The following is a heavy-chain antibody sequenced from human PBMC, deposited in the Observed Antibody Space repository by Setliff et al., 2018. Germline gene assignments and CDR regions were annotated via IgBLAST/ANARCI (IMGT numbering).Heavy chain of an antibody. J-gene: IGHJ6*03. Sequence: ASVKVYCKASGYTFTDYAMHWVRQAPGQRLEWMGWINPGNGNTKYSQKFQGRVTITRDTSASTAYMELSSLRSEDTAVYYCARDKGYDSSGYYFYYYYYMDVWGKGTTVTVSS. CDR1: GYTFTDYA. CDR2: INPGNGNT. CDR3: ARDKGYDSSGYYFYYYYYMDV. V-gene: IGHV1-3*01. D-gene: IGHD3-22*01.